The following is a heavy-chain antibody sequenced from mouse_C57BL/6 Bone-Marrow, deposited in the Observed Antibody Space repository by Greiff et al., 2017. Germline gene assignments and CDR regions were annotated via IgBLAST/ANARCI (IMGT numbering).Heavy chain of an antibody. CDR3: ARWLLYWYFDV. Sequence: QVQLQQSGAELARPGASVKLSCKASGYTFTSYGISWVKQRTGQGLEWIGEIYPRSGNTYYNEKFKGNATLTADKSSSTAYMELRSLTSEDSAVYFCARWLLYWYFDVWGTGTTVTVSS. CDR2: IYPRSGNT. V-gene: IGHV1-81*01. J-gene: IGHJ1*03. D-gene: IGHD2-3*01. CDR1: GYTFTSYG.